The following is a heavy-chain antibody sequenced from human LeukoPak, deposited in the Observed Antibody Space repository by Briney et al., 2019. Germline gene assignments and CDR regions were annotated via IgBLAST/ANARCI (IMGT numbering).Heavy chain of an antibody. V-gene: IGHV3-48*04. D-gene: IGHD6-6*01. CDR2: ISSSGSTI. J-gene: IGHJ4*02. CDR3: ASSPRSSSSYQRY. Sequence: GGSLRLSCAASGFTFSSYSMNWVRQAPGKGLEWVSYISSSGSTIYYADSVKGRFTISRDNAKNSLYLQMNSLRAEDTAVYYCASSPRSSSSYQRYWGQGTLVTVSS. CDR1: GFTFSSYS.